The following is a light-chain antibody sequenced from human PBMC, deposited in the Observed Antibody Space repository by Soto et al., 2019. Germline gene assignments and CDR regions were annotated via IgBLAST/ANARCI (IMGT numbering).Light chain of an antibody. CDR2: GAS. Sequence: EIVLTQSPGTLSLSPGERATLSCRASQSVSSSYLAWYQQKPGQAPRQLIYGASSRATGIPDRFSGSGSGKDFSLTIARLELEDFAVYYCQHYRTSFGGGTRVEIK. V-gene: IGKV3-20*01. J-gene: IGKJ4*01. CDR1: QSVSSSY. CDR3: QHYRTS.